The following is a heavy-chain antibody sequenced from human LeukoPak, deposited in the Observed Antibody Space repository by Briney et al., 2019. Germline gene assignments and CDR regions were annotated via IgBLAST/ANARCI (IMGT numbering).Heavy chain of an antibody. V-gene: IGHV4-39*01. CDR2: INHSGST. D-gene: IGHD6-19*01. Sequence: SETLSLTCTVSGGSISSNSFYWGWIRQPPGKGLEWIGEINHSGSTNYNPSLKSRVTISVDTSKNQFSLKLSSVTAADTAVYYCARHGPYRVIAVAGTPDWFDPWGQGTLVTVSS. J-gene: IGHJ5*02. CDR1: GGSISSNSFY. CDR3: ARHGPYRVIAVAGTPDWFDP.